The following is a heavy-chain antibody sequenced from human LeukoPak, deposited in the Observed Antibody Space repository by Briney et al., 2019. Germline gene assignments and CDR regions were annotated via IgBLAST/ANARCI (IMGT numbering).Heavy chain of an antibody. CDR2: IYYSGST. CDR3: ARLSSTTVFDY. D-gene: IGHD4-11*01. CDR1: GGSISSGGYY. Sequence: SETPSLTCTVSGGSISSGGYYWSWIRQHPGKGLEWIGYIYYSGSTYYNPSLKSRVTISVDTSKNQFSLKLSSVTAADTAVYYCARLSSTTVFDYWGQGTLVTVSS. J-gene: IGHJ4*02. V-gene: IGHV4-31*03.